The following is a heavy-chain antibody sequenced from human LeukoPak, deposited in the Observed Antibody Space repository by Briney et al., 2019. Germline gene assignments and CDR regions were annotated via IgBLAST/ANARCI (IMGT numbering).Heavy chain of an antibody. CDR3: AKGDNSGSSSSYDY. CDR1: GFIFSSYA. D-gene: IGHD3-10*01. Sequence: GGSLRLSCAASGFIFSSYAMNWVRQAPGKGLEWVSGISGGGGSTYFADSVKGRFTISRDNSKNTLSLQMNSLRAEDTAVYYCAKGDNSGSSSSYDYWGQGTLVTVSP. V-gene: IGHV3-23*01. J-gene: IGHJ4*02. CDR2: ISGGGGST.